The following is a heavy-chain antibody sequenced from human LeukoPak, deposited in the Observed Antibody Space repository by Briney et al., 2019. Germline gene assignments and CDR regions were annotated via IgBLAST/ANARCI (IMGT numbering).Heavy chain of an antibody. CDR3: AKELSYYYDSSGHRRISAFDI. CDR1: GFTFDDYA. V-gene: IGHV3-30*18. Sequence: GGSLRLSCAASGFTFDDYAMHWVRHAPGKGLEWVAVISYDGSNKYYADSVKGPFTFSRDNSKNTLYLQMNSLRAEDTAVYYCAKELSYYYDSSGHRRISAFDIWGQGTMVTVSS. J-gene: IGHJ3*02. D-gene: IGHD3-22*01. CDR2: ISYDGSNK.